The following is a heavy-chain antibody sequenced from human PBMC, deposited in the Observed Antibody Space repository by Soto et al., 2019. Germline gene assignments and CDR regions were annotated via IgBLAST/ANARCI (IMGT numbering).Heavy chain of an antibody. J-gene: IGHJ2*01. CDR3: PKANDYDWYFDL. D-gene: IGHD4-17*01. Sequence: EVQLLESGGGLVQPGGSLRLSCAASGFTFSSYAMSWVRQAPGKGLEWVSAISGSGGSTYYADSVKGRFTISRDNSKNTLYLQMNSLRAEDTAVYYCPKANDYDWYFDLWGRGTLVTVSS. CDR2: ISGSGGST. CDR1: GFTFSSYA. V-gene: IGHV3-23*01.